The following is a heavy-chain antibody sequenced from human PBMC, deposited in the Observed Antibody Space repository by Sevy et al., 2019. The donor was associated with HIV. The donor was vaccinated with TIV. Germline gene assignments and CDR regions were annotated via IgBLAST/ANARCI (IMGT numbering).Heavy chain of an antibody. CDR1: GFTFSSYA. Sequence: GGSLRLSCAASGFTFSSYAMHWVRQAPGKGLEWVAVISYDGTNKYYADSVKGRFTISRDNSKNPLYLQMNSVRAEDMAVYYCARVQHDYGGNLRTGWFDPWGQGTLVTISS. D-gene: IGHD4-17*01. J-gene: IGHJ5*02. V-gene: IGHV3-30-3*01. CDR2: ISYDGTNK. CDR3: ARVQHDYGGNLRTGWFDP.